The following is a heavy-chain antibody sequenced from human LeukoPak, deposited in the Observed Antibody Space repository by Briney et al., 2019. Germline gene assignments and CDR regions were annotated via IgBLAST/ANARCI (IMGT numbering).Heavy chain of an antibody. CDR3: AKDLLRTATIFGVVYLSPADY. Sequence: GGSLRLSCAASGFTFSSYAMHWVRQAPGKGLEWVAVISYDGSNKYYADSVKGRFTISRDNSKNTLYLQMNSLRAEDTAVYYCAKDLLRTATIFGVVYLSPADYWGQGTLVTVSS. V-gene: IGHV3-30-3*01. J-gene: IGHJ4*02. CDR2: ISYDGSNK. D-gene: IGHD3-3*01. CDR1: GFTFSSYA.